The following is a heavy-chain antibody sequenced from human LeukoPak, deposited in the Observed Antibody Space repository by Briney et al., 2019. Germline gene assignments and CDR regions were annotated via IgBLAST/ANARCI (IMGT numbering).Heavy chain of an antibody. Sequence: GGSLRLSCAASGFTFSTYNMNWVRQAPGKGLEWVSSISTSSSYIYYADSVKGRFTISRDNARNSLYLQMHSLRAEDTAVYYCARDLMGWDLHYFDYWGQGTLVTVSS. CDR1: GFTFSTYN. D-gene: IGHD1-26*01. J-gene: IGHJ4*02. V-gene: IGHV3-21*01. CDR2: ISTSSSYI. CDR3: ARDLMGWDLHYFDY.